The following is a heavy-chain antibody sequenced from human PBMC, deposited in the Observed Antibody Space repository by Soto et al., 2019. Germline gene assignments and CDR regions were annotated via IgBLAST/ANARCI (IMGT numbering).Heavy chain of an antibody. D-gene: IGHD6-13*01. CDR3: ATDRGHYGSSWYYFDS. CDR2: FDPEDGET. CDR1: GYTLTELS. J-gene: IGHJ4*02. Sequence: ASVKVSCKVSGYTLTELSMHWVRQAPGKGLEWMGGFDPEDGETIYAQKFQGRVTMTEDTSTDTAYMELSSLRSEDTAVYYCATDRGHYGSSWYYFDSWGKGTLVTVPS. V-gene: IGHV1-24*01.